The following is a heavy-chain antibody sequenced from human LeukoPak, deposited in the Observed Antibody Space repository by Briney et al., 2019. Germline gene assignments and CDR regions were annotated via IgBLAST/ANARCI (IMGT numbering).Heavy chain of an antibody. CDR3: ARSIKIFGGSWYNNWFDP. V-gene: IGHV1-8*03. D-gene: IGHD6-13*01. CDR1: GYTFTSYD. J-gene: IGHJ5*02. CDR2: MNPNSGNT. Sequence: GASVKVSCKASGYTFTSYDINWVRQATGQGLEWMGWMNPNSGNTGYAQKFQGRVTITRNTSISTAYMELSSLRSEDTAVYYCARSIKIFGGSWYNNWFDPWGQGTLVTVSS.